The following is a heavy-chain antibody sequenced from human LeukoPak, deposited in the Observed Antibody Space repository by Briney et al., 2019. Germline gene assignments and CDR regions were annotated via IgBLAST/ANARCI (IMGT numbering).Heavy chain of an antibody. J-gene: IGHJ4*02. CDR1: GFTFSSYA. CDR2: ISGTGGRT. CDR3: AKSYDYVWGSYRYKLSYFDY. Sequence: GGSLRLSCAASGFTFSSYAMSWVRQAPGKGLEWVSAISGTGGRTYYADSVKGRFTISRDNSKNTLYLQMNSLRAEDTAVYYCAKSYDYVWGSYRYKLSYFDYWGQGTLVTVSS. D-gene: IGHD3-16*02. V-gene: IGHV3-23*01.